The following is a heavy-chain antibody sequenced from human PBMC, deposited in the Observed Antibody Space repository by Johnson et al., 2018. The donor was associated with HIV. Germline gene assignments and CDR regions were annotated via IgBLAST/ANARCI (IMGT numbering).Heavy chain of an antibody. D-gene: IGHD6-19*01. CDR2: ISYDGSNK. J-gene: IGHJ3*02. Sequence: VQLVESGGGLVQPGRSLRLSCAASGFTFSSYGMHWVRQAPGKGLEWVAVISYDGSNKYYADSVKGRFTISRDNSKNTLYLQMNSLRAEDTAVYYCARGGWGSRGWDDAFDIWGQGTMVTVSS. CDR1: GFTFSSYG. CDR3: ARGGWGSRGWDDAFDI. V-gene: IGHV3-30*03.